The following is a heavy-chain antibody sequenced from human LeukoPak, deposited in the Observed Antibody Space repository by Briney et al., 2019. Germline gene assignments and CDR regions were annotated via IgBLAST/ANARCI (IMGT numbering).Heavy chain of an antibody. CDR2: IKQDGSEK. CDR3: AKEGRSTTPGY. D-gene: IGHD6-13*01. V-gene: IGHV3-7*01. CDR1: GFTFSTYY. J-gene: IGHJ4*02. Sequence: GGSLRLSCAASGFTFSTYYMAWVRQAPGKGLEWVANIKQDGSEKYYGGSVKGRFTISRDNAKNSLYLQMNSLRAEDTAVYFCAKEGRSTTPGYWGQGTLVTVSS.